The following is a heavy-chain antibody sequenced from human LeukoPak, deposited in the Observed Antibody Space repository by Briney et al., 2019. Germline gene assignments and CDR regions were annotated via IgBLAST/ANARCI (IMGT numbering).Heavy chain of an antibody. D-gene: IGHD6-19*01. CDR1: GGSISSYY. V-gene: IGHV4-59*01. J-gene: IGHJ5*02. Sequence: SETLSLTCTVSGGSISSYYWSWIRQPPGKGLEWIGYIYCSGSTNYNPSLKSRVTISVDTSKNQFSLKLSSVTAADTAVYYCARSSSGWHNWFDPWGQGTLVTVSS. CDR3: ARSSSGWHNWFDP. CDR2: IYCSGST.